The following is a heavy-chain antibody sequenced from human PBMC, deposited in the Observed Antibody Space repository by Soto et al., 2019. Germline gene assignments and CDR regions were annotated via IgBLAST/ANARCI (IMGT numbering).Heavy chain of an antibody. CDR3: ARAVQWPGGWVDP. J-gene: IGHJ5*02. V-gene: IGHV1-3*01. CDR1: GYTFTSYA. Sequence: QVQLVQSGAEVKKPGASVKVSCKASGYTFTSYAMHWVRQAPGQRLEWMGWINAGNGNTKYSQKFQGRVTITRDTSAITAYMELSSVSSEDTAVYYCARAVQWPGGWVDPWGQGTQVTVSS. D-gene: IGHD6-19*01. CDR2: INAGNGNT.